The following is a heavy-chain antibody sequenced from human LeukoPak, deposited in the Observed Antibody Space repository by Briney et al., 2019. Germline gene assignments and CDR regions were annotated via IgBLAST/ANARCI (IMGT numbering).Heavy chain of an antibody. Sequence: GGSLRLSCAASGFTFSSYEMNWVRQAPGKGLEWVSYISGSGSTIYYADSVKGRFTISRDNAKNSLYLQMNSLRAEDTAVYYCARDLCSGGSCYFDYWGQGTLVTVSS. J-gene: IGHJ4*02. CDR3: ARDLCSGGSCYFDY. V-gene: IGHV3-48*03. CDR2: ISGSGSTI. D-gene: IGHD2-15*01. CDR1: GFTFSSYE.